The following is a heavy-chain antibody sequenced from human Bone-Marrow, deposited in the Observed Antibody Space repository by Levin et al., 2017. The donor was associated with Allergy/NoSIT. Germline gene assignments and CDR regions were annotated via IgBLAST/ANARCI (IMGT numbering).Heavy chain of an antibody. Sequence: TLSLTCTFSGFSLSTSGVGVGWIRQPPGKALEWLALIYWDDDKRYSPSLKSRLTITKDTSKNEVVLTMTNMDPVDTATYYCAHANYDVYYYAMDVWGQGTTVTVSS. CDR2: IYWDDDK. D-gene: IGHD3-3*01. CDR3: AHANYDVYYYAMDV. CDR1: GFSLSTSGVG. V-gene: IGHV2-5*02. J-gene: IGHJ6*02.